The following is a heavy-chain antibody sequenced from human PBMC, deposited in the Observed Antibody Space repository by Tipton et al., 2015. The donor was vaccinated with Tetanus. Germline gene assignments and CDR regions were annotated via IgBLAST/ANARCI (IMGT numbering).Heavy chain of an antibody. D-gene: IGHD3-3*01. CDR1: GASLRGGDYH. V-gene: IGHV4-61*08. J-gene: IGHJ4*02. CDR2: ISGSGTT. Sequence: TLSLTCTVSGASLRGGDYHWSWIRQPPGKGLEWLAYISGSGTTNSNYYLKSRITMTQDTSRNQFSLKLTAVTAADTAVYYCARANYDSFKKGPFDSWGQGSLVIVSS. CDR3: ARANYDSFKKGPFDS.